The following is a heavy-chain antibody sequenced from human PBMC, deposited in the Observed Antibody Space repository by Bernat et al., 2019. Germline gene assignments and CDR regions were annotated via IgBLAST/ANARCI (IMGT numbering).Heavy chain of an antibody. CDR1: GGSFSGYY. Sequence: QVQLQQWGAGLLKPSETLSLTCAVYGGSFSGYYWSWIRQPPGKGLEWIGEINHSGSTNYNPSLKSRVTISVDTSKNQFSLKLSSVTAADTAVYYCASLRTADHAFDIWGQGTMVTVS. CDR3: ASLRTADHAFDI. D-gene: IGHD5/OR15-5a*01. V-gene: IGHV4-34*01. J-gene: IGHJ3*02. CDR2: INHSGST.